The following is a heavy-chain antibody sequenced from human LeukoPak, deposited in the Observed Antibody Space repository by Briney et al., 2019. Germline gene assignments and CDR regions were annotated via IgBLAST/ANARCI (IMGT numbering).Heavy chain of an antibody. V-gene: IGHV4-4*02. CDR3: ARDSTPPSYYDFWSGYYPYYYYGMDV. CDR2: IYHSGST. CDR1: GGSISSSNW. J-gene: IGHJ6*02. D-gene: IGHD3-3*01. Sequence: SETLSLTCAVSGGSISSSNWWSWVRRPPGKGLEWIGEIYHSGSTNYNPSLKSRVTISVDKAKNKFSLKLSSVTAADTAVYYCARDSTPPSYYDFWSGYYPYYYYGMDVWGQGTTVTVSS.